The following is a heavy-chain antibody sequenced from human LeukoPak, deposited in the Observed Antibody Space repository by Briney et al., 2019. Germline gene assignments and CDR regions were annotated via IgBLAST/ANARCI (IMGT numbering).Heavy chain of an antibody. CDR3: ARVDFPDAFDI. J-gene: IGHJ3*02. CDR2: ISHSGTT. CDR1: GGSINSSPYH. V-gene: IGHV4-39*07. Sequence: SETLSLTCSVSGGSINSSPYHWAWIRQPPGKGLEWVGSISHSGTTYYSPSLESRVTVSQDASENQFSLILTSLTVADTAVYYCARVDFPDAFDIWGQGTRVTVSS.